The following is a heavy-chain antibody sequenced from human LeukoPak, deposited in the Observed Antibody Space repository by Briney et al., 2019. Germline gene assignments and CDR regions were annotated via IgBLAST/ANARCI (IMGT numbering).Heavy chain of an antibody. CDR2: ISSSSSPI. J-gene: IGHJ4*02. CDR3: VRDWGYDSSGYWQKYFDT. CDR1: GFTFSSYE. D-gene: IGHD3-22*01. V-gene: IGHV3-48*03. Sequence: GGSLRLSYAASGFTFSSYEMNWVRQAPGKGLEWVSHISSSSSPIYYADSVKGRFSISRDNAKNSLYLQMNSLRAEDTAVYYCVRDWGYDSSGYWQKYFDTWGQGTLVTVSS.